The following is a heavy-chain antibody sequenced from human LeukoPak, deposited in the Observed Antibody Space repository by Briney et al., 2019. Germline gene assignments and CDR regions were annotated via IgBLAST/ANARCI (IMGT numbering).Heavy chain of an antibody. D-gene: IGHD3-22*01. CDR3: ARGLGYDSLFDY. CDR1: GGSFSGYY. J-gene: IGHJ4*02. Sequence: SETLSLTCAVYGGSFSGYYRSWIRQPPGKGLEWIGEINHSGGTNYNPSLKSRVTISVDTSKNQFSLKLSSVTAADTAVYYCARGLGYDSLFDYWGQGTLVTVSS. CDR2: INHSGGT. V-gene: IGHV4-34*01.